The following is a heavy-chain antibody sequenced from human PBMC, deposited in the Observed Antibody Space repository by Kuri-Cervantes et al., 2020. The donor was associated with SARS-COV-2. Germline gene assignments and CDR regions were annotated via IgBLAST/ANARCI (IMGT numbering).Heavy chain of an antibody. CDR2: ISSNGGST. V-gene: IGHV3-64*04. J-gene: IGHJ4*02. Sequence: GGSLRLSCSASGFTFSSYAMHWVRQAPGKGLEYVSAISSNGGSTYYADSVKGRFTISRDNAKNSLYLQMNSLRAEDTAVYYCARDQSGSYYFGYFDYWGQGTLVTVSS. D-gene: IGHD1-26*01. CDR3: ARDQSGSYYFGYFDY. CDR1: GFTFSSYA.